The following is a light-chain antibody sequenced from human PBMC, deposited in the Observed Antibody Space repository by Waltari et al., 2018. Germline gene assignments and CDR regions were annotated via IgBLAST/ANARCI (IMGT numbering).Light chain of an antibody. J-gene: IGLJ1*01. CDR1: SSDVGYSDS. Sequence: QSALSQPASVSASFGQSITISCTGTSSDVGYSDSVSWYQHHPGKAPKFIIYDVSKRPSGVPNHFSGSKYGKRASLTISGLQPDDEAVYYCCAFAVGDTYVFGSGTNVTV. CDR2: DVS. V-gene: IGLV2-23*02. CDR3: CAFAVGDTYV.